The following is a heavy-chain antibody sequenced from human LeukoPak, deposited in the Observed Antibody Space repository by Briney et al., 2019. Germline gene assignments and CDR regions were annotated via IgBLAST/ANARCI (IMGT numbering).Heavy chain of an antibody. CDR1: GYTFTSYV. V-gene: IGHV1-18*01. D-gene: IGHD4-17*01. CDR3: ARGAQFYGSSYYFDY. CDR2: ISAYNGNT. Sequence: ASVKVSCKASGYTFTSYVISWVRQAPGQGLEWMGWISAYNGNTNYAQKLQGRVTMTTDTSTSTAYMELRSLRSDDTAVYYCARGAQFYGSSYYFDYWGQGTLVTVSS. J-gene: IGHJ4*02.